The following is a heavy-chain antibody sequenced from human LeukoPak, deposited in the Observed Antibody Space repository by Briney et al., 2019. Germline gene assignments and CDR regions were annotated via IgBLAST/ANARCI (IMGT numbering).Heavy chain of an antibody. CDR2: IYTSGST. CDR3: ARRSGVGAINDAFDI. D-gene: IGHD1-26*01. V-gene: IGHV4-4*09. CDR1: GGSISSYY. Sequence: SETLSLTCTVSGGSISSYYWRWVRQPPGKGREWIGYIYTSGSTNYNPSLKSRVTISVDTSKNQFSLKLSSVTAADTAVYYCARRSGVGAINDAFDIWGQGTMVTVSS. J-gene: IGHJ3*02.